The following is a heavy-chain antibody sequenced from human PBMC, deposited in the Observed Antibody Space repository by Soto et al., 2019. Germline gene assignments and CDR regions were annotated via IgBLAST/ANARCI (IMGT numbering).Heavy chain of an antibody. CDR2: INHSGST. D-gene: IGHD2-2*01. CDR3: ARGAIVVVPAAIRSGGNWFDP. V-gene: IGHV4-34*01. J-gene: IGHJ5*02. Sequence: ETLSLTCAVYGGSFSGYYWSWIRQPPGKGLEWIGEINHSGSTNYNPSLKSRVTISVDTSKNQFSLKLSSVTAADTAVYYCARGAIVVVPAAIRSGGNWFDPWGQGTLVTVSS. CDR1: GGSFSGYY.